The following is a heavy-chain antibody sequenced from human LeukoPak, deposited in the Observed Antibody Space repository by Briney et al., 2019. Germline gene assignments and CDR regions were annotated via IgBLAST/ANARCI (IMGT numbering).Heavy chain of an antibody. CDR1: GFTFSSYS. D-gene: IGHD1-1*01. CDR2: ISGSSYYT. J-gene: IGHJ4*02. CDR3: AKDIGPGFGTTDY. V-gene: IGHV3-21*01. Sequence: GGSLRLSCAASGFTFSSYSMNWVRQAPGKGLEWVSSISGSSYYTYYADSVKGRFTISRDNAKNSLYLQMNSLKPEDTALYYCAKDIGPGFGTTDYWGQGILVTVSS.